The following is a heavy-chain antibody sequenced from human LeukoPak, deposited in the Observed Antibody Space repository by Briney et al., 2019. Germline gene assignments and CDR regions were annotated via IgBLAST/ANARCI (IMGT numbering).Heavy chain of an antibody. Sequence: PGGSLRLSCAASGFTFSSYSMNWVRQAPGKGLEWVSYISSSGSTIYYADSVKGRFTISRDNAKNSLNLQMNSLRTEDTAVYYCARGPPYGSGKFGPFDYWGQGTLVTVSS. V-gene: IGHV3-48*04. D-gene: IGHD3-10*01. CDR1: GFTFSSYS. J-gene: IGHJ4*02. CDR2: ISSSGSTI. CDR3: ARGPPYGSGKFGPFDY.